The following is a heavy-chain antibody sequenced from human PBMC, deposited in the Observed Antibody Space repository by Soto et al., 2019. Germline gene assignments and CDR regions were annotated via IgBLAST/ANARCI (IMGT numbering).Heavy chain of an antibody. CDR2: MNPDSGNT. CDR3: ARSVGGSNVNFDY. CDR1: GYTFTSYD. J-gene: IGHJ4*02. Sequence: QVQLVQSGAEVRTPGASVKVSCKASGYTFTSYDINGVRQATGQGPEWMGWMNPDSGNTGYVQKFQGRVTMTRNTAISTAYMELSSLRSEDTAVYYCARSVGGSNVNFDYWGQGTLVTVSS. V-gene: IGHV1-8*01. D-gene: IGHD3-10*01.